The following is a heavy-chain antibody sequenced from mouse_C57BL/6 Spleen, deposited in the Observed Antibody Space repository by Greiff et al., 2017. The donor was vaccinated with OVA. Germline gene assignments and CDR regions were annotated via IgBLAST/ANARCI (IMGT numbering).Heavy chain of an antibody. V-gene: IGHV3-6*01. CDR3: AKGGHYDYSWFAY. CDR2: ISYDGSN. CDR1: GYSITSGYY. J-gene: IGHJ3*01. Sequence: VQLKGSGPGLVKPSQSLSLTCSVPGYSITSGYYWNWIRQFPGNKLEWMGYISYDGSNNYNPSLKNRISITRDTSKNQFFLKLNSVTTEDTATYYCAKGGHYDYSWFAYWGQGTLVTVSA. D-gene: IGHD2-4*01.